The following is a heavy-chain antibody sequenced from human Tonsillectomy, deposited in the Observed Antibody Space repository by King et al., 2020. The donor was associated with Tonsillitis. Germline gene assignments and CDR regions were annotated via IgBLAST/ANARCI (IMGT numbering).Heavy chain of an antibody. J-gene: IGHJ5*02. D-gene: IGHD3-22*01. CDR2: IYYDGTT. V-gene: IGHV4-39*02. CDR1: GCSISSTSYY. CDR3: ARDPGYSRGFDP. Sequence: QLQESGPGLVKPSDTLSLTCAVSGCSISSTSYYWAWIRQPPGKGPEWIASIYYDGTTYYNPSLQSRLTISVDTTRNQFSLRLSSVTAADTAVYYCARDPGYSRGFDPWGQGMLVTVSS.